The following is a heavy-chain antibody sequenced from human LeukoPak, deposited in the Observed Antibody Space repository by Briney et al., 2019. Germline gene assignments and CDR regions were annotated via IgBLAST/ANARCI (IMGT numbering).Heavy chain of an antibody. CDR1: GFPFSSYG. CDR2: ISPSSSDI. Sequence: PGGSLRLSCAASGFPFSSYGMHWVRQAPGKGLEWVSYISPSSSDIFYADSVKPRFTISRDNATNSLYLQMNSLRDEDTAVYYCARAAYSSSPDYWGEGSMVTVSS. CDR3: ARAAYSSSPDY. J-gene: IGHJ4*02. V-gene: IGHV3-48*02. D-gene: IGHD6-13*01.